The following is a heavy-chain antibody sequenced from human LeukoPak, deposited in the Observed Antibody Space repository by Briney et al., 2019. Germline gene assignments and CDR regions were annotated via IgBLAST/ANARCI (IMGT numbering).Heavy chain of an antibody. Sequence: GGSLSLSCAASGFSFISYAMSWVRQAPGKGLECVSIISGSGDSTYYADSVKGRFIISRDNSKNTLYLQMSSLRAEDTAVYYCAKGYCTNGVCSSLYNCFDPWGQGTVVTVSS. CDR1: GFSFISYA. CDR2: ISGSGDST. J-gene: IGHJ5*02. D-gene: IGHD2-8*01. V-gene: IGHV3-23*01. CDR3: AKGYCTNGVCSSLYNCFDP.